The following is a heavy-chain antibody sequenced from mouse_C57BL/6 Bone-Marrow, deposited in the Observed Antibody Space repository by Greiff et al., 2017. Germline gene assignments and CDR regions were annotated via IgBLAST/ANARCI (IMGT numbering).Heavy chain of an antibody. CDR1: GFSFNTYA. CDR2: IRSKSNNYAT. J-gene: IGHJ4*01. D-gene: IGHD1-1*01. Sequence: EVQLVESGGGLVQPTGSLKLSCAASGFSFNTYAMNWVRQAPGKGLEWVARIRSKSNNYATYYAGSVKDRFTISRDDSESMLYLQMNNLKTEDTARYYWVRPHYYGRDAMDYWGQGTSVTVSS. V-gene: IGHV10-1*01. CDR3: VRPHYYGRDAMDY.